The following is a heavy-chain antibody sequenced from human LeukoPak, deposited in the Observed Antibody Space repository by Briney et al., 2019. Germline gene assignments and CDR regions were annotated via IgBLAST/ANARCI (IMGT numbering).Heavy chain of an antibody. CDR1: GGSIRSYF. CDR3: ARAGYTSTWTFDY. CDR2: IYTTGST. J-gene: IGHJ4*02. V-gene: IGHV4-4*07. D-gene: IGHD6-13*01. Sequence: SETLSLTRSVSGGSIRSYFWSWIRQSAGKGLEHIGRIYTTGSTNYNPSLRSRVTMSVDTSKNQFSLNLKSVNAADTAVYYCARAGYTSTWTFDYWGQGILVTVSS.